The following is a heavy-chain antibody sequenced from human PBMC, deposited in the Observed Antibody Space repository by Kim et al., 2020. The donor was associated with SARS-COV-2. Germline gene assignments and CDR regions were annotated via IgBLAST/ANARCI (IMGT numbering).Heavy chain of an antibody. Sequence: GESLKISCQGSGYRFTTYYIAWVRQRPGKGLELMGTIYPGESETAYSPSFQGHVTISADKSVNTAYLQWSSLQASDSAMYFCARQVTYGSNFDFWGQGTLVTVSS. J-gene: IGHJ4*02. CDR2: IYPGESET. D-gene: IGHD4-17*01. V-gene: IGHV5-51*01. CDR1: GYRFTTYY. CDR3: ARQVTYGSNFDF.